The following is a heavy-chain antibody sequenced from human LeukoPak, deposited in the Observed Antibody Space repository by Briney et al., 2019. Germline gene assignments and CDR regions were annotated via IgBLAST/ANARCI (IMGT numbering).Heavy chain of an antibody. Sequence: GGSLRLSCAASGFTFSSYAMSWVRQAPGKGLEWVSSISWNSGIVGYADSVKGRFTISRDNAENSLYLQMNSLKTEDTALYYCAKALGLGYCSGGSCYEFHYWGQGTLVTVSS. D-gene: IGHD2-15*01. CDR2: ISWNSGIV. CDR1: GFTFSSYA. CDR3: AKALGLGYCSGGSCYEFHY. V-gene: IGHV3-9*01. J-gene: IGHJ4*02.